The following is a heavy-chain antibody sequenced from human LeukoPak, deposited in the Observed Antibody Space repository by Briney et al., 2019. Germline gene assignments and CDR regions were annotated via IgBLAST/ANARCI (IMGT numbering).Heavy chain of an antibody. J-gene: IGHJ5*02. CDR2: INHSGST. CDR3: ARGLSPLLWFGVYSNWFDP. Sequence: SETLSLTCAVYGGSFSGYYWSWIRQPPGKGLEWIGEINHSGSTNYNPSLKSRVTISVDTSKNQFSLKLSSVTAADTAVYYCARGLSPLLWFGVYSNWFDPWSQGTLVTVSS. V-gene: IGHV4-34*01. CDR1: GGSFSGYY. D-gene: IGHD3-10*01.